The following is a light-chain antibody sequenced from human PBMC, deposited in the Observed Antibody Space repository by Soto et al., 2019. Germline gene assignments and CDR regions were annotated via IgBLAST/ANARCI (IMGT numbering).Light chain of an antibody. Sequence: EIVMTQSPATLSMSPGERATLSCRASQTVGSNLAWYQQKPGQAPRLLIYGASTRATGIPARFSGSGSGTEFTLTIRGLQSEDFAVYYCQHHNNWPRTFGQGTKVEI. CDR3: QHHNNWPRT. V-gene: IGKV3-15*01. CDR2: GAS. CDR1: QTVGSN. J-gene: IGKJ1*01.